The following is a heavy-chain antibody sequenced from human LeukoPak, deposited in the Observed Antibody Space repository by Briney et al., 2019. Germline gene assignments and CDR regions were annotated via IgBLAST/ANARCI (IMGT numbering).Heavy chain of an antibody. D-gene: IGHD3-10*01. CDR1: GYTFTSYG. Sequence: GASVKVSCKASGYTFTSYGISWVRQAPGQGLEWMGWISAYNGNTNYAQKLQGRVTMTTDTSTSTAYMELRSLRSEDTAVYYCARGPPRSGSYYNSYYYYYGMDVWGQGTTVTVSS. V-gene: IGHV1-18*01. CDR3: ARGPPRSGSYYNSYYYYYGMDV. CDR2: ISAYNGNT. J-gene: IGHJ6*02.